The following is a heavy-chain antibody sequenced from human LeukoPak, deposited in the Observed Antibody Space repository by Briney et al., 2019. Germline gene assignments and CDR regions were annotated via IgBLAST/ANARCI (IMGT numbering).Heavy chain of an antibody. V-gene: IGHV3-23*01. CDR3: AKAPRDPYYYDSSGYFPLYYMDV. D-gene: IGHD3-22*01. J-gene: IGHJ6*03. CDR1: GFTFSSYG. CDR2: ISGSGGST. Sequence: GGSLRLSCAASGFTFSSYGMSWVRQAPGKGLEWVSAISGSGGSTYYADSVKGRFTISRDNSKNTLYLKMNSLRAEDTAVYYCAKAPRDPYYYDSSGYFPLYYMDVWGKGTTVTVSS.